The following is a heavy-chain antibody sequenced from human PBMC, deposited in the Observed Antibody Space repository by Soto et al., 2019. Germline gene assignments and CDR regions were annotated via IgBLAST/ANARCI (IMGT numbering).Heavy chain of an antibody. Sequence: QVQLVQSGAEVKKPGSSVKVSCKASGGTFSSYAISWVRQAPGQGLEWMGGIIPTFGKANYAQKFQGRVTITADEYTNTAYMELRSLRAKDTAVYYCPCYSYGLPGDYFDHWGQGTLVTVSS. CDR2: IIPTFGKA. J-gene: IGHJ4*02. D-gene: IGHD5-18*01. V-gene: IGHV1-69*01. CDR1: GGTFSSYA. CDR3: PCYSYGLPGDYFDH.